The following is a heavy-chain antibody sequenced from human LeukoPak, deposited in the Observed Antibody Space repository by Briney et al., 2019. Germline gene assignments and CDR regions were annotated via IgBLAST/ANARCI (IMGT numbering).Heavy chain of an antibody. J-gene: IGHJ4*02. V-gene: IGHV3-48*03. CDR1: GFISSNYE. D-gene: IGHD3-22*01. Sequence: GGSLRLFCEASGFISSNYEMNWVRQAPGKGLEWVSYISIIGITIDYADSVKGRCTISRDNAKNSLYLQMNSLRAEDTAVYYCARDTRPTDRSGYYHPDYFDCWGQGTLVTVSS. CDR3: ARDTRPTDRSGYYHPDYFDC. CDR2: ISIIGITI.